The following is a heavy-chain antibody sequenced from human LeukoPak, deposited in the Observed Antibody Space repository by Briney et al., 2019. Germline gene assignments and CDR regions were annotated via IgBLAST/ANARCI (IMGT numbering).Heavy chain of an antibody. CDR3: ARLYYYGSGSPRPHAFDI. Sequence: SETLSLTCTVSGGAISSYYWSWIRQPPGKGLEWIGYIYYSGSTNCNPSLKSRVTISVDTSKSLFSLKLSSVTAADTAVYYCARLYYYGSGSPRPHAFDIWGQGTKVTVSS. CDR2: IYYSGST. D-gene: IGHD3-10*01. CDR1: GGAISSYY. J-gene: IGHJ3*02. V-gene: IGHV4-59*08.